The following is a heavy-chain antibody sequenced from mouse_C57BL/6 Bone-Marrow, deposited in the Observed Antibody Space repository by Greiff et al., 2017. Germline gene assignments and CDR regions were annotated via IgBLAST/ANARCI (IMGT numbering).Heavy chain of an antibody. CDR2: IYPRSGNT. V-gene: IGHV1-81*01. J-gene: IGHJ3*01. CDR1: GYTFTSYG. D-gene: IGHD1-1*01. CDR3: ARLRVYYYGSSFAWFAY. Sequence: VQLQQSGAELARPGASVKLSCQASGYTFTSYGISWVKQRTGQGLEWIGEIYPRSGNTYYNEKFKGKATLTADKSSSTAYMELRSLTSEDSAVYFCARLRVYYYGSSFAWFAYWGQGTLVTVSA.